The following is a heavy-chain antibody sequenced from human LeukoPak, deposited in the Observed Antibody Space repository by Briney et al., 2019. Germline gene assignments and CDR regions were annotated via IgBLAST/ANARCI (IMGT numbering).Heavy chain of an antibody. D-gene: IGHD3-10*01. J-gene: IGHJ4*02. CDR3: AKDFIGYFDY. CDR2: ISEDGSGE. V-gene: IGHV3-7*03. Sequence: GGSLRLSCAASGFTFRSYWMSWVRQAPGKGLEWVAHISEDGSGEYYVDSVKGRFTISRDNAKNSVYLQMTSLRAEDAAVYYCAKDFIGYFDYWGQGTLVTVSS. CDR1: GFTFRSYW.